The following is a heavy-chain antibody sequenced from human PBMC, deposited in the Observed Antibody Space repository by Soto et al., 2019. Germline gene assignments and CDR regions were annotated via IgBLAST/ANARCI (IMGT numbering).Heavy chain of an antibody. Sequence: VGSLRLSCAASGFTFRSYGMHWVRQAPGKGLEWVAVIWYDGSNKYYADSVKGRFAISSDNSKNTPYLQMNGLRAEDTAVYYCAREAARDYDYCGMDVWGQGTRVNVSS. CDR1: GFTFRSYG. D-gene: IGHD6-6*01. CDR3: AREAARDYDYCGMDV. CDR2: IWYDGSNK. V-gene: IGHV3-33*01. J-gene: IGHJ6*02.